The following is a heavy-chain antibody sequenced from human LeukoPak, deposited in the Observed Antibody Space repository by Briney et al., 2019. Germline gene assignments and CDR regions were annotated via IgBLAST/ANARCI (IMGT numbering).Heavy chain of an antibody. CDR2: IKLDGSET. D-gene: IGHD3-16*01. Sequence: GGSLRLSCAVSGFTPSSYWMSWVRQVPGKGLEWVANIKLDGSETDYVDSVKGRFTISRDDAKNSLYLQMNSLRAEDTAVYYCARVRGTRYFDFWGQGTLVTVSS. J-gene: IGHJ4*02. V-gene: IGHV3-7*01. CDR3: ARVRGTRYFDF. CDR1: GFTPSSYW.